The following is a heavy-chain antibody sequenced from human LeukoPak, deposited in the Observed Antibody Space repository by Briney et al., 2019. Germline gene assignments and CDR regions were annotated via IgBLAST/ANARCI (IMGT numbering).Heavy chain of an antibody. CDR1: GGSFGGYY. CDR3: ARGTSTVTSPPFDY. Sequence: SETLSLTCAVYGGSFGGYYWSWIRQPPGKGLEWIGEINHSGSTNYNPSLKSRVTISVDTSKNQFSLKLSSVTAADTAVYYCARGTSTVTSPPFDYWGQGTLVTVSS. V-gene: IGHV4-34*01. CDR2: INHSGST. D-gene: IGHD4-17*01. J-gene: IGHJ4*02.